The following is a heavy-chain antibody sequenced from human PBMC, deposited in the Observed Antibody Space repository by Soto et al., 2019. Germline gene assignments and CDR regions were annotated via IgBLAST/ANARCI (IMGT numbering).Heavy chain of an antibody. Sequence: QEQLVESGGGVVQPGRSLRLSCEASGFTFSDYGWHWARQAPGKGLEWVAVIWYDGSDKYYTDSVKGRFTISRDNSKKPLYLQMNSLRADDTAVYYCARDWGGTTRTRCVAPDYWGQGTLVTVSS. CDR1: GFTFSDYG. D-gene: IGHD1-1*01. V-gene: IGHV3-33*01. CDR2: IWYDGSDK. CDR3: ARDWGGTTRTRCVAPDY. J-gene: IGHJ4*02.